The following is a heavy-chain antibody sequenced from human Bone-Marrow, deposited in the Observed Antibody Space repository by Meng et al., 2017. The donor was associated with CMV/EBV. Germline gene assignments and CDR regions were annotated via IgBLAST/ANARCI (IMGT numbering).Heavy chain of an antibody. J-gene: IGHJ3*02. CDR3: ARYSSSTAFDI. V-gene: IGHV3-30*04. CDR2: ISYDGSNK. D-gene: IGHD6-13*01. CDR1: GFTFSSYA. Sequence: GGSLRLSCAASGFTFSSYAMHWVRQAPGKGLEWVAVISYDGSNKYYADSVKGRFTISRDNSKNTLYLQMNSLRAEDTALYYCARYSSSTAFDIWGQGTMVTVSS.